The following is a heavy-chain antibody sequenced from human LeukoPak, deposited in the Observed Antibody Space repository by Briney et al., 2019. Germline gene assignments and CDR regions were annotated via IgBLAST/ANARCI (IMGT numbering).Heavy chain of an antibody. CDR3: TRGGGSEMYYFDH. V-gene: IGHV4-59*01. D-gene: IGHD2-15*01. Sequence: PSETLSLTCTVSGTSISNYYWTWIRQPPEKGLEWIGYLRYSGSSKYNPSLNSRVTISIDTSKNQFSLTLSSVTAADTAVYYCTRGGGSEMYYFDHWGRGTPVTVSS. CDR1: GTSISNYY. J-gene: IGHJ4*02. CDR2: LRYSGSS.